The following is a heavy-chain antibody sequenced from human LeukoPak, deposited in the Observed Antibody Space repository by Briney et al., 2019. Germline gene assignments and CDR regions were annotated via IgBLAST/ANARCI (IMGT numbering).Heavy chain of an antibody. D-gene: IGHD1-26*01. Sequence: ASVKVSCKASGYTFTSYGISWVRQAPGQGLEWMGWISAYNGNTNYAQKLQGRVTMTTDTSTSTAYMELRSLRSDDTAVYYCASGSGSYSTYNWFDPWGQGTLVTVSS. V-gene: IGHV1-18*01. CDR2: ISAYNGNT. CDR3: ASGSGSYSTYNWFDP. CDR1: GYTFTSYG. J-gene: IGHJ5*02.